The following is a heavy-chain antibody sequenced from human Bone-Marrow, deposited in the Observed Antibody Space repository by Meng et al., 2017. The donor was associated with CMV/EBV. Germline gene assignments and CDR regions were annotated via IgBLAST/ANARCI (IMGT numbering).Heavy chain of an antibody. CDR2: IYYSGST. CDR3: VRGGGLRFLYP. D-gene: IGHD3-3*01. J-gene: IGHJ5*02. CDR1: GGSISSSSYY. Sequence: SETLSLTCTVSGGSISSSSYYWGWIRQPPGKGLEWIGSIYYSGSTYYNPSLKSRVTISVDTSKNQFSLKLSSVAAADTAVYYCVRGGGLRFLYPWGQGTLVTVSS. V-gene: IGHV4-39*01.